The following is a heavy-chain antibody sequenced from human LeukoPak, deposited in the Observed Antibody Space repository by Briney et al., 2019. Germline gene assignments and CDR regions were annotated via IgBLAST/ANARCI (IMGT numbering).Heavy chain of an antibody. J-gene: IGHJ4*02. V-gene: IGHV1-24*01. CDR2: CDPEDGGT. Sequence: ASVKVSCKVSGSTLTELSMHWVRQAPGKGLGWMGGCDPEDGGTIYSQKFQGRVTMTEETSTDTAYMELSSLRSEDTAVYYCATGRWLQCVYFDYWGQGTLVTVSS. CDR3: ATGRWLQCVYFDY. CDR1: GSTLTELS. D-gene: IGHD5-24*01.